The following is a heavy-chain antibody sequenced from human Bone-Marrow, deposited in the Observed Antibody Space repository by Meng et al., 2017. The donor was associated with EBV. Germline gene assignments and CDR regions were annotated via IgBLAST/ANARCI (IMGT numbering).Heavy chain of an antibody. J-gene: IGHJ4*02. CDR3: ALWFREHFDY. D-gene: IGHD3-10*01. CDR1: GFTFRDFS. Sequence: EVQLVESGGGLVKPGGSLSLSCEASGFTFRDFSMSWVRQAPGKGLEWVSTISAGIGNTHYADSVKGRFTISRDNSKNTLYLQMNNLRADDTAVYYCALWFREHFDYWGQGTLVTVSS. V-gene: IGHV3-23*04. CDR2: ISAGIGNT.